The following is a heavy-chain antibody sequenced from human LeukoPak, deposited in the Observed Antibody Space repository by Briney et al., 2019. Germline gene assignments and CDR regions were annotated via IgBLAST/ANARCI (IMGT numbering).Heavy chain of an antibody. J-gene: IGHJ4*02. D-gene: IGHD3-16*02. V-gene: IGHV3-11*01. CDR2: ISSSGNII. Sequence: PGGSLRLSCAASGFTFSDYIMNWIRQAPGKGLEWVSHISSSGNIIYYVDSVKGRFTISRDNAKNSLYLQMNSLRAEDTAVYYCARAMFGGVIGKFDYWGQGSLVTVSS. CDR3: ARAMFGGVIGKFDY. CDR1: GFTFSDYI.